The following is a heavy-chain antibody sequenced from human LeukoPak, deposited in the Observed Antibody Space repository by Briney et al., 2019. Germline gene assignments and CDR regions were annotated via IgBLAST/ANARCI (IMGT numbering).Heavy chain of an antibody. V-gene: IGHV1-2*06. CDR3: ASQSNYGSGRTGEFDY. CDR2: INPNSGGT. CDR1: GYTFTGYY. D-gene: IGHD3-10*01. Sequence: ASVKVSCKASGYTFTGYYMHWVRQAPGQGLEWMGRINPNSGGTNYAQKFQSRVTMTRGKSIITDYMELSRLRSDDTAVYYCASQSNYGSGRTGEFDYWGQGTLVTVSS. J-gene: IGHJ4*02.